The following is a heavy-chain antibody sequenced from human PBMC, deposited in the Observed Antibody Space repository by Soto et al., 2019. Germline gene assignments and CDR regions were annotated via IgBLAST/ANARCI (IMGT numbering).Heavy chain of an antibody. D-gene: IGHD3-3*01. V-gene: IGHV2-5*02. CDR3: AYRVLRTVFGLVTTTAIYFDF. J-gene: IGHJ4*02. CDR1: GFSLTTSGVG. Sequence: QITLKESGPTPVKPRQTLTLTCTFSGFSLTTSGVGVGWISQSPGKAPEWLALIYWDDDKRYSPSLKSRLTITKDLSKNQVVLTMADLAPADTATYYCAYRVLRTVFGLVTTTAIYFDFWGQGTPVAVSS. CDR2: IYWDDDK.